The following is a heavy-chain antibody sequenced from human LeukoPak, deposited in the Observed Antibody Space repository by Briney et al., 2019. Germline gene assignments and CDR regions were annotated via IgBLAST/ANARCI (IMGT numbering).Heavy chain of an antibody. J-gene: IGHJ4*02. D-gene: IGHD1-26*01. CDR3: ARWTMDVVGATTGFDY. CDR1: GGSISSYY. CDR2: IYYSGST. V-gene: IGHV4-59*08. Sequence: SETLSLTCTVSGGSISSYYWSWIRQPPGKGLEWIGYIYYSGSTNYNPSLRSRVTTSVDTSKNQFSLKLSSVTAADTAVYYCARWTMDVVGATTGFDYWGQGTLVTVSS.